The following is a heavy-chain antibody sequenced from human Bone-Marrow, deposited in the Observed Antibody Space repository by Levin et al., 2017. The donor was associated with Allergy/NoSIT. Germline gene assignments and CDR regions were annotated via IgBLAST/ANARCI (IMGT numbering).Heavy chain of an antibody. CDR2: IYKTGST. CDR1: GGSISNSD. J-gene: IGHJ5*02. CDR3: ARDSGRDDSSGYYPPPHWFDP. V-gene: IGHV4-59*01. Sequence: SETLSLTCGVSGGSISNSDWTWIRQSPGKGLQWIGFIYKTGSTEYNPSLKGLVTMSLDTSKNKFSLNLTSVTAADTALYYCARDSGRDDSSGYYPPPHWFDPWGPGTLVTVSS. D-gene: IGHD3-22*01.